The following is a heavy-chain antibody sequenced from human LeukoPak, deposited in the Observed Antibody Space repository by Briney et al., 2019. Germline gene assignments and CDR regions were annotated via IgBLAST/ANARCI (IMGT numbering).Heavy chain of an antibody. D-gene: IGHD3-16*01. CDR2: IYPGDSDT. Sequence: GESLKISCKGSGYSFTSYWIGWVRQMPGKGLEWMGIIYPGDSDTRYSPSFQGQVTISADKSISTAYLQWSSLKASDTAMYYCARDYGHLGAINWFDPWGQGTLVTVSS. V-gene: IGHV5-51*01. J-gene: IGHJ5*02. CDR1: GYSFTSYW. CDR3: ARDYGHLGAINWFDP.